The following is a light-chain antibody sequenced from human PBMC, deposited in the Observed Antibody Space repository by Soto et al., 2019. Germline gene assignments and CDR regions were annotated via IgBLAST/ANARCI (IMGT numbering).Light chain of an antibody. CDR1: QSVSSN. CDR3: QQYNNWPPGWT. CDR2: GAS. Sequence: EIVMMQSPATLSVSPGERATLSCRASQSVSSNLAWYQQKPGQAPRLLIYGASTRATGIPARFSGSGSGTEFTLTISSLQSEDFAVYYCQQYNNWPPGWTFGQGTKVEIK. J-gene: IGKJ1*01. V-gene: IGKV3-15*01.